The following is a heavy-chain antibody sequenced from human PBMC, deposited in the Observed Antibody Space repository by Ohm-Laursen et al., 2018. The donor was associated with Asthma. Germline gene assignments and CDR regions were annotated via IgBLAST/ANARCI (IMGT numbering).Heavy chain of an antibody. CDR2: ISYDGSKK. Sequence: SLRLSCAASGFTFGTYGMHWVRQAPGKGLEWVAVISYDGSKKYYADSVQGRFTISRDNSKSTLFLQMSSLRPEDTAVYYCARGLGGIHRWLSYQIDKWGLGTQVTVSS. D-gene: IGHD5-18*01. CDR3: ARGLGGIHRWLSYQIDK. V-gene: IGHV3-30*03. J-gene: IGHJ4*02. CDR1: GFTFGTYG.